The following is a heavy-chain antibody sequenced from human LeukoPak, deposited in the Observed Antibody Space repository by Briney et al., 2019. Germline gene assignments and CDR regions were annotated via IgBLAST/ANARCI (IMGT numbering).Heavy chain of an antibody. CDR2: IRYDGSNT. V-gene: IGHV3-30*02. CDR3: AKRFDRSPYYLDY. D-gene: IGHD3-22*01. CDR1: GFTFTTYG. J-gene: IGHJ4*02. Sequence: PGGSLRLSCAASGFTFTTYGMHWVRQAPGKGLEWVAFIRYDGSNTYYADSVKGRFSISRDNSKNTLYLQMKSLRAEDTAVYYCAKRFDRSPYYLDYWGQGTLVTVSS.